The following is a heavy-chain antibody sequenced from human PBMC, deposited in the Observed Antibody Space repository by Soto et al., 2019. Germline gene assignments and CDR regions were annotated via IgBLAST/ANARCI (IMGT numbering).Heavy chain of an antibody. Sequence: GASVKVSCKVSGYTLTELSMHWVRQAPGKGLEWMGGFDPEDGETIYAQKFQGRVTMTEDTSTDTAYMELSSLRSEDTAVYYCATCLSRPPEANWFDPWGQGTLVTVSS. CDR2: FDPEDGET. V-gene: IGHV1-24*01. CDR3: ATCLSRPPEANWFDP. J-gene: IGHJ5*02. CDR1: GYTLTELS.